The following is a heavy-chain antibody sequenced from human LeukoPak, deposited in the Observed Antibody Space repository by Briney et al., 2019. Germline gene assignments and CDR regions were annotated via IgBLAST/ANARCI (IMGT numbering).Heavy chain of an antibody. CDR1: GGSISSGGYS. CDR3: ARDRGYSGYDTQRGAFDI. J-gene: IGHJ3*02. V-gene: IGHV4-30-2*01. D-gene: IGHD5-12*01. Sequence: PSETLSLTCAVSGGSISSGGYSWSWIRQPPGKGLEWVGYIYHSGSTYYNPSLKSRVTISVDRSKNQFSLKLSSVTAADTAVYYCARDRGYSGYDTQRGAFDIWGQGTMVTVSS. CDR2: IYHSGST.